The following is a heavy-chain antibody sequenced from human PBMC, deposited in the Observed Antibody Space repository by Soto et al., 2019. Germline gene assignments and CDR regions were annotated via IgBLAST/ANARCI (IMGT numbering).Heavy chain of an antibody. Sequence: VGSLRLSCAASGFTFSNSTMNWVRQAPGKGLEWVACITSSGSFIYYADSMKGRFTISRDDAKKSLYLQMNSLRAEDTAVYYCARVPAASDRTAFYYVSKFFYFDYWGRGTQVTVPS. CDR3: ARVPAASDRTAFYYVSKFFYFDY. V-gene: IGHV3-21*01. CDR1: GFTFSNST. CDR2: ITSSGSFI. D-gene: IGHD3-22*01. J-gene: IGHJ4*02.